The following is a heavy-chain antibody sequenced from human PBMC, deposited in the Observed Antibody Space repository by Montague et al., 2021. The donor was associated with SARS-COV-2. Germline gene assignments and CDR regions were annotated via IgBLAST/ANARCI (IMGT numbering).Heavy chain of an antibody. V-gene: IGHV6-1*01. D-gene: IGHD1-1*01. CDR2: TYYRYERYN. CDR1: GDSVVRNSAT. J-gene: IGHJ6*02. CDR3: TSGREGNYNVMDV. Sequence: CAISGDSVVRNSATWNWVRQSPSTGLEWLGRTYYRYERYNDYAVSVRGRVTINPDTSKDQFSLQLNSVTPEDTAIYYCTSGREGNYNVMDVWGQGTTVTVSS.